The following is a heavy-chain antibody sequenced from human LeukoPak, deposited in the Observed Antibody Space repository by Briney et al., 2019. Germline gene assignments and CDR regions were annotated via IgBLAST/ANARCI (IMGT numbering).Heavy chain of an antibody. J-gene: IGHJ4*02. CDR2: ISLTGRT. D-gene: IGHD1-26*01. CDR3: TRESGPYCPFGY. V-gene: IGHV4-4*02. CDR1: GGSITSTNW. Sequence: SGTLSLTCGVSGGSITSTNWWSWVRQPPGQGLEWTGEISLTGRTNYNPSLIGRVIMSLDESRNQLSLTLTSVTAADTAMYYCTRESGPYCPFGYWGQGTLVVVPS.